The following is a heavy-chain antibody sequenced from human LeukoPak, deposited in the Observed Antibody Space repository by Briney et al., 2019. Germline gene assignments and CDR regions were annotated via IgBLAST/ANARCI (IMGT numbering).Heavy chain of an antibody. V-gene: IGHV4-39*01. D-gene: IGHD4-17*01. J-gene: IGHJ4*02. CDR2: IYYSGDT. CDR3: ARVPTVTFFDY. CDR1: GGSTSSSTYY. Sequence: PSETLSLTCTVSGGSTSSSTYYWSWIRQPPGKGLEWIGSIYYSGDTYYNPSLKSRVTISVDTSKNQFSLKLSSVTAADTAVYYCARVPTVTFFDYWGQGTLVTVSS.